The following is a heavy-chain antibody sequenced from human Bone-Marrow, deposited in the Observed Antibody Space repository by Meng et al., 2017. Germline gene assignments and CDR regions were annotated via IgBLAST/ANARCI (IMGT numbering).Heavy chain of an antibody. CDR2: VYNSGST. CDR1: GGSISTSSYY. V-gene: IGHV4-39*07. Sequence: SETLSLTCTVSGGSISTSSYYWAWIRQPPGKGREWIATVYNSGSTHYNSSLKSRVTISIDADKNQFSLKLSSVTAADTAVYYCSRSGYSYYDAFDIWGQGTMVTVSS. J-gene: IGHJ3*02. D-gene: IGHD3-22*01. CDR3: SRSGYSYYDAFDI.